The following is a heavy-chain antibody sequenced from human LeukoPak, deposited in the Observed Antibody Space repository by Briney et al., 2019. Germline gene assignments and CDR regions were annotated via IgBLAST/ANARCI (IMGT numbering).Heavy chain of an antibody. Sequence: PGGSLRLSCAVSGFTFSTYAMSWVRQAPGKGLEWVSTISGSGGITYYADSVKGRFTISRDNSKNTLYLQMNSLRAEDTAVYYCAKDPSYDILTGYYLSHYFDYWGQGTLVTVSS. CDR3: AKDPSYDILTGYYLSHYFDY. CDR1: GFTFSTYA. CDR2: ISGSGGIT. J-gene: IGHJ4*02. D-gene: IGHD3-9*01. V-gene: IGHV3-23*01.